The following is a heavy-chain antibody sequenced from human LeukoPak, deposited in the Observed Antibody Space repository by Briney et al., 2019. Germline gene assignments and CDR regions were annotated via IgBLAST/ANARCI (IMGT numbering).Heavy chain of an antibody. CDR1: GYTFTSNY. D-gene: IGHD6-13*01. V-gene: IGHV1-24*01. CDR2: FDPEDGET. CDR3: ATDYGSSWQNY. J-gene: IGHJ4*02. Sequence: ASVKVSCKASGYTFTSNYIHWVRQAPGKGLEWMGGFDPEDGETIYAQKFQGRVTMTEDTSTDTAYMELSSLRSEDTAVYYCATDYGSSWQNYWGQGTLVTVSS.